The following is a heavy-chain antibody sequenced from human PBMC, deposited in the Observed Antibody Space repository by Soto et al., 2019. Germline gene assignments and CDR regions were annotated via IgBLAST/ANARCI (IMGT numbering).Heavy chain of an antibody. D-gene: IGHD3-3*01. CDR2: IYYSGST. Sequence: QVQLQESGPGLVKPSETLSLTCTVSGGSVSSGSYYWSWIRQPPGKGLEWIGYIYYSGSTNYNPSLKSRVTISVDTSKNQFSLKLSSVTAADTAVYYCARTVGGNYDFWSGPQSPMDVWGQGTTVTVSS. J-gene: IGHJ6*02. V-gene: IGHV4-61*01. CDR1: GGSVSSGSYY. CDR3: ARTVGGNYDFWSGPQSPMDV.